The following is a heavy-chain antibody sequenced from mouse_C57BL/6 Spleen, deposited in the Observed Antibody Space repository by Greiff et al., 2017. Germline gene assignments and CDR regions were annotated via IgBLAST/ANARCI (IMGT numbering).Heavy chain of an antibody. D-gene: IGHD2-4*01. Sequence: VQLQESGAELARPGASVKLSCKASGYTFTSYGISWVKQRTGQGLEWIGEIYPRSGNTYYNEKFKGKATLTADKSSSTAYMELRSLTSEDSAVYFCARFDYDEYYAMDYWGQGTSVTVSS. V-gene: IGHV1-81*01. CDR3: ARFDYDEYYAMDY. J-gene: IGHJ4*01. CDR2: IYPRSGNT. CDR1: GYTFTSYG.